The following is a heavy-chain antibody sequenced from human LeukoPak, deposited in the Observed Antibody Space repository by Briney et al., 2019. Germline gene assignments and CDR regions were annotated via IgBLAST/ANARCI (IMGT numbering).Heavy chain of an antibody. CDR1: GFIFSDHY. CDR3: ARAYVRLSAFDI. V-gene: IGHV3-72*01. D-gene: IGHD3-10*02. Sequence: GGSLRLSCAASGFIFSDHYMDWVRQAPGKGLEWVGRIRNKAYSYTTEYAAPVKGRFTISRDDSKNSLYLQMSSLKTEDTAVYYCARAYVRLSAFDIWGQGTMVTVSS. CDR2: IRNKAYSYTT. J-gene: IGHJ3*02.